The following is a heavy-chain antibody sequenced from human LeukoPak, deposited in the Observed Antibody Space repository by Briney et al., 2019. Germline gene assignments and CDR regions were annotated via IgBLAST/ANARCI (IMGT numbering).Heavy chain of an antibody. CDR2: LYYSGGT. CDR3: ARVGDSSVYIDAFDI. CDR1: GDSISMNY. D-gene: IGHD3-22*01. Sequence: SETLSLTCSVSGDSISMNYWSWIRQPPGKGLEWIGYLYYSGGTTYSPSLKSRVTISVDTSKNQFSLKLRSVTAADTAVYYCARVGDSSVYIDAFDIWGQGTMVTVSS. J-gene: IGHJ3*02. V-gene: IGHV4-59*01.